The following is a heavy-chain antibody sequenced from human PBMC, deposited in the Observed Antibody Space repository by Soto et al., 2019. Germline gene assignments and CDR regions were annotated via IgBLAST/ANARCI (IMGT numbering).Heavy chain of an antibody. V-gene: IGHV1-18*01. Sequence: QVQLVQSGAEVKKPGASVKVSCKASGYTFTTYAITWVRQAPGQGLEWMGWITAYNGNTNYAQKLQGRVTMTTDTSTSTPYMELRSLRSDDTAMYYCATGRIVGATSPWVTWGQGTLVTVSS. CDR1: GYTFTTYA. CDR2: ITAYNGNT. J-gene: IGHJ5*02. CDR3: ATGRIVGATSPWVT. D-gene: IGHD1-26*01.